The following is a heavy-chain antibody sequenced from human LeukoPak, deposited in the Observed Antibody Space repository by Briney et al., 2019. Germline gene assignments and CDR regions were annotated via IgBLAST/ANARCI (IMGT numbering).Heavy chain of an antibody. CDR1: GYTFTGYY. Sequence: ASVKVYCTASGYTFTGYYMHWERQAPGQGLEWMGWINPNSGGTNYAQKFQGRVTMTRDTSISTAYMELSRLRSDDTAVYYCARVVGATDYYYYYGMDVWGQGTTVTVSS. V-gene: IGHV1-2*02. CDR2: INPNSGGT. CDR3: ARVVGATDYYYYYGMDV. J-gene: IGHJ6*02. D-gene: IGHD1-26*01.